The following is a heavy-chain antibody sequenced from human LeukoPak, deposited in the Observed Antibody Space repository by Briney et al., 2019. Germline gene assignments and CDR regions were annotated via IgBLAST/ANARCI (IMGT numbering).Heavy chain of an antibody. CDR3: ARDIPDNYDFWSGCGAFDI. Sequence: PGGSLRLSCAASGFTFSDYYMSWIRQAPGKGLEWVSYISSSGSTIYYADSVKGRFTISRDNAKNSLYLQMNSLRDEDTAVYYCARDIPDNYDFWSGCGAFDIWGQGTMVTVSS. D-gene: IGHD3-3*01. CDR2: ISSSGSTI. V-gene: IGHV3-11*04. CDR1: GFTFSDYY. J-gene: IGHJ3*02.